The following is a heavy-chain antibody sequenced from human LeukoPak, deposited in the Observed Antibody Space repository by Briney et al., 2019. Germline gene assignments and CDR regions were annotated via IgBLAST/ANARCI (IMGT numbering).Heavy chain of an antibody. V-gene: IGHV3-33*01. J-gene: IGHJ5*02. CDR1: GFTFSSYG. CDR2: IWYDGSNK. D-gene: IGHD1-26*01. CDR3: ARGATSPNWFDP. Sequence: GGSLRLSCAASGFTFSSYGMHWVRQAPGKRLEWVAVIWYDGSNKYYADSVKGRFTISRDNSKNTLYLQMNSLRAEDTAVYYCARGATSPNWFDPWGQGTLVTVSS.